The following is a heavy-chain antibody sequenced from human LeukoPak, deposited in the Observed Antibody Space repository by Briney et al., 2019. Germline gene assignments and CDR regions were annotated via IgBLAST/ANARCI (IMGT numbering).Heavy chain of an antibody. CDR3: ARDAPQLDYGGNSWYYFDY. Sequence: PSETLSLTCAVYGGSFSVYYWSWIRQPPGKGLEWIGEINHSGSTNYNPSLKSRVTISVDTSKNQFSLKLSSVTAADTAVYYCARDAPQLDYGGNSWYYFDYWGQGTLVTVSS. CDR1: GGSFSVYY. J-gene: IGHJ4*02. CDR2: INHSGST. D-gene: IGHD4-23*01. V-gene: IGHV4-34*09.